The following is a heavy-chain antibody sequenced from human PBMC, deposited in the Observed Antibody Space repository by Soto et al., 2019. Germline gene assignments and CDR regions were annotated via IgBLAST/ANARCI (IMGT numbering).Heavy chain of an antibody. J-gene: IGHJ4*02. CDR1: GFILTNFW. D-gene: IGHD6-13*01. CDR3: AKDSWYFDL. Sequence: PGGSLRLSCEASGFILTNFWMHWVRQVPGKGLVWVSRIDTSGSSTSYADSVKGRSTISRDNAKNTVSLQMNSLRAEDTGVYYCAKDSWYFDLWSQGSLVTVSS. CDR2: IDTSGSST. V-gene: IGHV3-74*01.